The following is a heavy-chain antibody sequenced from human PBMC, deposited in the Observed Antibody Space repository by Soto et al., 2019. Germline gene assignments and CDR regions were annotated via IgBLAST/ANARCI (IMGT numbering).Heavy chain of an antibody. J-gene: IGHJ4*02. CDR3: ARGWGLVFDY. V-gene: IGHV4-59*01. Sequence: QVQLQESGPGLVKPSETLSLTCTVSGGSISSYYRSWIRQPPGKGLEWIGYIYYSGSTNYNPSLKSRVTISVDTSKNQFSLKLSSVTAADTAVYYCARGWGLVFDYWGQGTLVTVSS. CDR1: GGSISSYY. D-gene: IGHD3-16*01. CDR2: IYYSGST.